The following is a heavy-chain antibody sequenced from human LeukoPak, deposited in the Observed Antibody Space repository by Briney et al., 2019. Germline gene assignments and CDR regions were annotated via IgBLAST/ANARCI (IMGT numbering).Heavy chain of an antibody. Sequence: GGSLRLSCAASGFTFSSYGMSWVRQAPGKGLEWVSSISSSSSYIYYADSVKGRFTISRDNAKNSLYLQMNSLRAEDTAVYYCARGYCSSTSCYRYFDYWGQGTLVTVSS. D-gene: IGHD2-2*02. J-gene: IGHJ4*02. V-gene: IGHV3-21*01. CDR3: ARGYCSSTSCYRYFDY. CDR1: GFTFSSYG. CDR2: ISSSSSYI.